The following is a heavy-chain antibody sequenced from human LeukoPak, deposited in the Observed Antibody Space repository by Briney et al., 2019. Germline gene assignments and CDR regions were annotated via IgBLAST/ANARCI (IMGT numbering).Heavy chain of an antibody. CDR2: ISAYNANT. CDR1: GHPFTSYG. V-gene: IGHV1-18*01. D-gene: IGHD6-6*01. J-gene: IGHJ4*02. CDR3: ARGGMSSSPSVDY. Sequence: GASVRASCKGSGHPFTSYGIIWVRQAPGQGLEWRGGISAYNANTNYAQKLQGRVTMTTDTPTSTVYMELRSLRYDDTAVYYCARGGMSSSPSVDYWGQGTLVTVSS.